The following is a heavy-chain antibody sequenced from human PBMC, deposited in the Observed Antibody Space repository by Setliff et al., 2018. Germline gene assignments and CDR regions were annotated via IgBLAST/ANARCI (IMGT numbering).Heavy chain of an antibody. Sequence: PGGSLRLSCAASGFASDSYAMHWVRQAPGKGLEWVAIIFHDGRDIYYGDSVQGRFAISRDNSKNTLYLQMNSLRSDDTAVYYCAGVHWTTNWFLHYWGQGTLVTVSS. CDR3: AGVHWTTNWFLHY. D-gene: IGHD7-27*01. J-gene: IGHJ4*01. CDR2: IFHDGRDI. V-gene: IGHV3-30*03. CDR1: GFASDSYA.